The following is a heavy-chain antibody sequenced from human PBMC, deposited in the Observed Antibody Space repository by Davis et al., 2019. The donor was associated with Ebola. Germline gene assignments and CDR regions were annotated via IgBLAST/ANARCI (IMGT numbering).Heavy chain of an antibody. J-gene: IGHJ4*02. CDR3: ASGTYYGSGSYIDY. V-gene: IGHV1-46*01. Sequence: AALVKVSCKAFGYTFTSYYIHWVRQAPGQGLEWMGIVNPSGGSTTYAQKFQGRVTMTRDTSTSTVYMELSSLRSEDTAVYYCASGTYYGSGSYIDYWGQGTLVTVSS. D-gene: IGHD3-10*01. CDR1: GYTFTSYY. CDR2: VNPSGGST.